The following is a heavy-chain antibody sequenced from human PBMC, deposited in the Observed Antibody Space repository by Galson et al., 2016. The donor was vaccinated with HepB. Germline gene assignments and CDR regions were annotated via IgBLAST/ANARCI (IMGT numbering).Heavy chain of an antibody. CDR3: ARLKRATVILGSRFDP. V-gene: IGHV4-31*03. J-gene: IGHJ5*02. CDR1: GGSISSGGYY. CDR2: INYGGST. Sequence: TLSLTCTVSGGSISSGGYYWSWIRQHPGKGLEWIGDINYGGSTYYNPSLKSRVTISADTSKNHFSLNLTTVTAADTAVYYCARLKRATVILGSRFDPWGQGTLVTVSS. D-gene: IGHD4-11*01.